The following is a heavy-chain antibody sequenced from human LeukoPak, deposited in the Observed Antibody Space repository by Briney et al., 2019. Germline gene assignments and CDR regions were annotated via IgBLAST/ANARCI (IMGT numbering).Heavy chain of an antibody. V-gene: IGHV1-2*02. J-gene: IGHJ4*02. D-gene: IGHD5-12*01. CDR3: ARDKYTGYETFDY. CDR1: GYTFTGYY. CDR2: INPNNGGT. Sequence: ASVKVSCKASGYTFTGYYIHWVRQTPGQGLEWMGWINPNNGGTNYAQKFQGRVTMTRDTSISTAYMELNRLTSDDTAVYYCARDKYTGYETFDYWGQGTPVTVSS.